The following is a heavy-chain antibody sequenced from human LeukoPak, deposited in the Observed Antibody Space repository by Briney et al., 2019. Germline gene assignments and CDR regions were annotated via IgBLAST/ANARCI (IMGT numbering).Heavy chain of an antibody. CDR2: ISGSGGIT. D-gene: IGHD1-26*01. Sequence: GRSLRLSCAVSGFTFSSYAMSWVRQAPGKGLEWVSAISGSGGITYYADSGKGRFTISRDNSKNTLYLQMNSLRAEDTAVYYCARDVGFDYWGQGTLVTVSS. V-gene: IGHV3-23*01. CDR1: GFTFSSYA. J-gene: IGHJ4*02. CDR3: ARDVGFDY.